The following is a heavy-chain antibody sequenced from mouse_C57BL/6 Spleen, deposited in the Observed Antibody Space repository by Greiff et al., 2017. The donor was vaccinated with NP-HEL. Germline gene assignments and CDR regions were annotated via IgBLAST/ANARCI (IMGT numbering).Heavy chain of an antibody. CDR3: ARNRGISTGTVAY. CDR1: GFSLTSYG. Sequence: VQGVESGPGLVQPSQSLSITCTVSGFSLTSYGVHWVRQSPGKGLEWLGVIWSGGSTDYNAAFISRLSISKDNSKSQVFFKMNSLQADDTAIYYCARNRGISTGTVAYWGQGTLVTVSA. D-gene: IGHD4-1*01. J-gene: IGHJ3*01. CDR2: IWSGGST. V-gene: IGHV2-2*01.